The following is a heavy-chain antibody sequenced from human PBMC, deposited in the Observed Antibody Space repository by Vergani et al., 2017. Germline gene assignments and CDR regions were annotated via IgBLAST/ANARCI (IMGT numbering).Heavy chain of an antibody. CDR3: ASNPRWPDYYYYYMDV. D-gene: IGHD4-23*01. V-gene: IGHV3-23*01. J-gene: IGHJ6*03. Sequence: EVQLLESGGGLVQPGGSLRLSCAASGFTFSSYAMSWVRQAPGKGLEWVSAISGSGGSTYYADSVKGLFTISRDNSKNTLYLQMNSLRAEDTAVYYCASNPRWPDYYYYYMDVWGKGTTVTVSS. CDR2: ISGSGGST. CDR1: GFTFSSYA.